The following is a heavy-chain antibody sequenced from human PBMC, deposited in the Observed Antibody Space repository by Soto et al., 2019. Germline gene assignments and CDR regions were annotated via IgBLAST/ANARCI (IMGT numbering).Heavy chain of an antibody. J-gene: IGHJ4*02. Sequence: GGSLRLSCAASGFRFSDDSMNWVRQAPGRGLEWVSYISSSSFTIHYADSVEGRFAISRDNAKNSLYLQMSSLRVEDTAVYYCARDYNDFWCGHFDYWGQGALVTVSS. CDR1: GFRFSDDS. V-gene: IGHV3-48*01. CDR3: ARDYNDFWCGHFDY. CDR2: ISSSSFTI. D-gene: IGHD3-3*01.